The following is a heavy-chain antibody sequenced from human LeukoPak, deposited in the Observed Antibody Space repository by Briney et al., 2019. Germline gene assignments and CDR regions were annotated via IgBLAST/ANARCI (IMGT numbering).Heavy chain of an antibody. D-gene: IGHD3-22*01. CDR2: IIPIFGTA. V-gene: IGHV1-69*13. J-gene: IGHJ4*02. Sequence: SVKVSCKASGGTFSSYAISWVRQAPGQGLEWMGGIIPIFGTANYAQKFQGRVTITADESTSTAYMELSSLRSEDTAVYYCARDRYYYDSSGYFGYWGQGTLVTVSS. CDR1: GGTFSSYA. CDR3: ARDRYYYDSSGYFGY.